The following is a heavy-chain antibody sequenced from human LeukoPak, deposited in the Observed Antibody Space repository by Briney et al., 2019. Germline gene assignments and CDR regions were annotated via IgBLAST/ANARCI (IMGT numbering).Heavy chain of an antibody. Sequence: GGSLRLSCAASGFTFSNAWMSWVRQAPGKGLEWVGRIKSKTDGGTTDYAAPVKGRFTISRDDSKNTLYLQMNSLKTEDTAVYYCTTDHLGTIAARTFDYWGQGTLVTVSS. CDR2: IKSKTDGGTT. D-gene: IGHD6-6*01. CDR3: TTDHLGTIAARTFDY. V-gene: IGHV3-15*01. J-gene: IGHJ4*02. CDR1: GFTFSNAW.